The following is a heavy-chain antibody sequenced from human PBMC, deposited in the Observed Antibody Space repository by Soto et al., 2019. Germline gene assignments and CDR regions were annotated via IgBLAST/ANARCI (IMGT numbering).Heavy chain of an antibody. D-gene: IGHD2-15*01. CDR3: ATRLDCSGGSCRNWFDP. CDR1: GGSVNSGSYY. CDR2: IYYSGST. Sequence: SETLSLTCTVSGGSVNSGSYYWSWIRQPPGKGLEWIGYIYYSGSTYYNPSLKSRVTISVDTSKNQFSLKLSSVTAADTAVYYCATRLDCSGGSCRNWFDPWGQGTLVTVSS. J-gene: IGHJ5*02. V-gene: IGHV4-61*01.